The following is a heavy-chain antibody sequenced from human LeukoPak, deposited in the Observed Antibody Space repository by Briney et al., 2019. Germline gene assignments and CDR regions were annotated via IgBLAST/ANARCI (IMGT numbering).Heavy chain of an antibody. Sequence: GGSLRLSCAASGFTFSNAWMSWVRQAPGKGLEWVGRIKSKTDGGTTDYAAPVKGRFTISRDDSKNTLYLQMNSLKTEDTAVYYCARDPQGGGDLWYFDYWGQGTLVTVSS. CDR3: ARDPQGGGDLWYFDY. J-gene: IGHJ4*02. CDR1: GFTFSNAW. D-gene: IGHD3-16*01. CDR2: IKSKTDGGTT. V-gene: IGHV3-15*01.